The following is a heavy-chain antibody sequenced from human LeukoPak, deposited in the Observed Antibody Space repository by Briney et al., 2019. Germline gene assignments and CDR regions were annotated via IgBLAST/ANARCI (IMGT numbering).Heavy chain of an antibody. CDR1: GGSFSGYY. Sequence: ETLSLTCAVYGGSFSGYYWSWVRQAPGKGLEWVANIKEDGSEKYNVDSVKGRFTISRDNAMNSLYLQMNSLRAEDTAVYYCARDKVGTGATHLDYWGQGALVTVSS. CDR3: ARDKVGTGATHLDY. D-gene: IGHD1-26*01. J-gene: IGHJ4*02. V-gene: IGHV3-7*01. CDR2: IKEDGSEK.